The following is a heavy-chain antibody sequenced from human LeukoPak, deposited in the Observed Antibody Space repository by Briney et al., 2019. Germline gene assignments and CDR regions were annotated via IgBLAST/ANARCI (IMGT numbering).Heavy chain of an antibody. CDR1: GFTFSSYA. CDR3: AKPRYCSGGSCYSRDYFDY. D-gene: IGHD2-15*01. CDR2: ISGSGGST. J-gene: IGHJ4*02. Sequence: GGSLRLSCAASGFTFSSYAMSWGRQAPPEGLEWVSAISGSGGSTYYADSVKGRFTISRDNSKTTLSLKMNSLRAEDTAVYYCAKPRYCSGGSCYSRDYFDYWGQGTLVTVSS. V-gene: IGHV3-23*01.